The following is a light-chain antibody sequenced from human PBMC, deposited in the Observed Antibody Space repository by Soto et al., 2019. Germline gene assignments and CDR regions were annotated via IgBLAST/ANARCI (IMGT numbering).Light chain of an antibody. V-gene: IGKV3-11*01. Sequence: IVLTQSTATLSSSPGDRVTLSCRASQYINTRLAWYQHRPGQAPRLLIYQTSLRAAGIPARFSASGSGTDFTLTISDVQPEDFALYYCHQRQSWPRTFGQGTKVAIK. CDR1: QYINTR. J-gene: IGKJ1*01. CDR3: HQRQSWPRT. CDR2: QTS.